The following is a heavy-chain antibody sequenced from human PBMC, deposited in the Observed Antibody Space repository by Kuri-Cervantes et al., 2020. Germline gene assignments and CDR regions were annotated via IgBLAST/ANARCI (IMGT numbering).Heavy chain of an antibody. CDR2: INAETGNT. V-gene: IGHV1-3*01. CDR1: GYTFINYA. J-gene: IGHJ6*03. Sequence: ASVKVSCKAPGYTFINYAVHWVRQAPGQGLEWMGWINAETGNTQYSQKFQGRVTITRDTSASTAYMELSSLRSEDTAVYYCARGPYYYQHMDVWGKGTTVTVSS. CDR3: ARGPYYYQHMDV.